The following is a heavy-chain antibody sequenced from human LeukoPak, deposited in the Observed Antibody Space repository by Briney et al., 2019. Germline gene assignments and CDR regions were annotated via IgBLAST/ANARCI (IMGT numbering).Heavy chain of an antibody. V-gene: IGHV3-33*06. CDR3: VKGGSSWLRPENAFDY. Sequence: GGSLRLSCAASGFTFSSYGMHWVRQAPGKGLEWVAVIWYDGSNKYYADSVKGRFTISRDNSKNTLYLQMNSLRAEDTAVYYCVKGGSSWLRPENAFDYWGQGTLVTVSS. CDR1: GFTFSSYG. J-gene: IGHJ4*02. D-gene: IGHD1-26*01. CDR2: IWYDGSNK.